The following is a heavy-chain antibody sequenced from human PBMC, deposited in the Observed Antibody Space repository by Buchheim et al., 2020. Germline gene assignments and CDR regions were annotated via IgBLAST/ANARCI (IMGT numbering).Heavy chain of an antibody. D-gene: IGHD6-6*01. J-gene: IGHJ6*02. CDR1: GFTFSSHA. V-gene: IGHV3-30-3*01. Sequence: QVQLVESGGGVVQPGRSLRLSCAASGFTFSSHAIHWVRQAPGKGLEWVAVISYDGSNKYYADSVKGRFTISRDNSKNTLYLQMNSLRAEDTAVYYCARDGYSSSAYYYYYGMDVWGQGTT. CDR2: ISYDGSNK. CDR3: ARDGYSSSAYYYYYGMDV.